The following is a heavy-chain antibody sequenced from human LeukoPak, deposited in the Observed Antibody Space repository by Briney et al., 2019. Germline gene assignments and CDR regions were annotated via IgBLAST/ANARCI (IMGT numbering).Heavy chain of an antibody. J-gene: IGHJ4*02. CDR3: AKAVAYCGGDCYLPLVN. CDR1: GFTFSSYA. D-gene: IGHD2-21*02. Sequence: PGGSLRLSCAASGFTFSSYAMSWVRQAPGKGLEWVSAISGSGGSTYYADSVKGRFTISRDNSKNTLYLQMNSLRAEDTAVYYCAKAVAYCGGDCYLPLVNWGQGTLVTVSS. V-gene: IGHV3-23*01. CDR2: ISGSGGST.